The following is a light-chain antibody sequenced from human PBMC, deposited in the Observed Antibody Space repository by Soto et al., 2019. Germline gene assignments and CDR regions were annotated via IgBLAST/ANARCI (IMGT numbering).Light chain of an antibody. V-gene: IGKV3-20*01. CDR2: GAS. CDR3: QQYGSSPWT. CDR1: QSVSSSY. Sequence: EIVLTQSPGTLSLSPGERATLSCRASQSVSSSYLAWYQQKPGQAPRLLIYGASSRATGIPDRFSGSGSGTDFTLTISRLAPGDFAVYYCQQYGSSPWTFDQGTKVEIK. J-gene: IGKJ1*01.